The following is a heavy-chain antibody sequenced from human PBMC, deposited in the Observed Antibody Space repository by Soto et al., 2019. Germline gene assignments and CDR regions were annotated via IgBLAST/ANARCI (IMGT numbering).Heavy chain of an antibody. CDR1: GGSISNGGYS. Sequence: QLQLQESGSGLVKPSQTLSLTCAVSGGSISNGGYSWSWIRQPPGKGLECIGYIYHSGSTYYNPSLKSRVTISVDRSKNQFSLKLSSVTAADTAVYYCASRPSGSGFDPWGQGTLVTVSS. CDR3: ASRPSGSGFDP. D-gene: IGHD1-26*01. J-gene: IGHJ5*02. CDR2: IYHSGST. V-gene: IGHV4-30-2*01.